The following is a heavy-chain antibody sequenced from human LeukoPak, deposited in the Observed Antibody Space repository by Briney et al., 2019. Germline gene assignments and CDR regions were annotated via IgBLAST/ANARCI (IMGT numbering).Heavy chain of an antibody. Sequence: GGSLRLSCGASGFTFGTYWMHWVRQAPGKGLVWVSGINSDGGTTTYADSVKGRFTISRDNAKNTLYLQMNNLRAEDTAIYYCATDYYVSGSYYRLFYWGQGTLVIVSS. V-gene: IGHV3-74*01. CDR2: INSDGGTT. J-gene: IGHJ4*02. CDR3: ATDYYVSGSYYRLFY. CDR1: GFTFGTYW. D-gene: IGHD3-10*01.